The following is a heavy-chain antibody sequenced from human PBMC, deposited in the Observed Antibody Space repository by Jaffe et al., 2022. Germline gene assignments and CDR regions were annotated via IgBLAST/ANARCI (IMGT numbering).Heavy chain of an antibody. Sequence: QVQLQQWGAGVLKTSETLSLTCAVYGGSLSDRYLTWIRQPPGKGLEWIGEINHTGRTNYNPSLKSRVTISIDSSTNQFSLKFTSVTAADTAVYFCVRTGPYGYFDLWGRGTLVTVSS. J-gene: IGHJ2*01. CDR2: INHTGRT. V-gene: IGHV4-34*01. CDR3: VRTGPYGYFDL. CDR1: GGSLSDRY.